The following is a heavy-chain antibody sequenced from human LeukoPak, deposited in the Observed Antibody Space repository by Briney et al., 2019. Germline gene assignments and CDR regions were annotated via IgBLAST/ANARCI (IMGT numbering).Heavy chain of an antibody. D-gene: IGHD3/OR15-3a*01. CDR3: ASRPYGFLGPFDY. V-gene: IGHV3-48*04. Sequence: GGSLRLSCAASGFTFSSYNMNWVRQAPGKGLEWISYISSSGTTIYYADSVKGRFTISRDNAKNSLYLQMNSPRAEDTAVYYCASRPYGFLGPFDYWGQGTLVTVSS. CDR1: GFTFSSYN. CDR2: ISSSGTTI. J-gene: IGHJ4*02.